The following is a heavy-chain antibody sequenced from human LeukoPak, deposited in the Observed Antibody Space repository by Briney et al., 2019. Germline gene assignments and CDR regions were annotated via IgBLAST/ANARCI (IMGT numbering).Heavy chain of an antibody. V-gene: IGHV1-2*02. D-gene: IGHD3-10*01. CDR3: ARAPPITRGPFDP. CDR1: GYTFTGYY. Sequence: ASVKVSRKASGYTFTGYYMHWVRQAPGQGLEWMGWINPNSGGTIYAQKFQGRVTMTRDTSISTAYMELSRLRSDDTAVYYCARAPPITRGPFDPWGQGTLVTVSS. CDR2: INPNSGGT. J-gene: IGHJ5*02.